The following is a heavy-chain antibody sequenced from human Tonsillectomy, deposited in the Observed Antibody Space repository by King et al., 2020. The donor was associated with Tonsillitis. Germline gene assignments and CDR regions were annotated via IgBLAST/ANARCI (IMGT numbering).Heavy chain of an antibody. D-gene: IGHD3-9*01. CDR3: ARGNYNILTGYYNAADY. V-gene: IGHV5-51*03. J-gene: IGHJ4*02. CDR1: GNSFTTYY. Sequence: QLVQSGGEVKKPGESLKSSWKVSGNSFTTYYIAWVRQMPGKGLEGMAILFPGDSGDPDNIDSPSLEGQVTISADLSITTAYLQWNTLKASDSAVYYCARGNYNILTGYYNAADYWGQGTLVTVSS. CDR2: LFPGDSGDPDN.